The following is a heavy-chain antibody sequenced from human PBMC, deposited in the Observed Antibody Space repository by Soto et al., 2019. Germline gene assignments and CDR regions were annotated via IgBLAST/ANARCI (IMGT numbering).Heavy chain of an antibody. J-gene: IGHJ3*01. CDR3: ARLHYTVVTAIDV. CDR1: RGSINNYY. V-gene: IGHV4-59*03. Sequence: TSETLSLTCTVSRGSINNYYWTLIRQPPGKGLEWIGYVSYSGRTNYNPSLKSRVNMFVDKSKNQFSLNLTSVTAADTAVYYCARLHYTVVTAIDVWGLWTLVTLSS. D-gene: IGHD3-3*01. CDR2: VSYSGRT.